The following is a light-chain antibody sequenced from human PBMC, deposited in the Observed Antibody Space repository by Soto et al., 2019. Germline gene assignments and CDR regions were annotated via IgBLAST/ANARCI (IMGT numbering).Light chain of an antibody. V-gene: IGKV1-5*03. CDR2: KAS. CDR1: QSISSW. J-gene: IGKJ1*01. Sequence: DIQMTQSPSTLSASVGDRGTLTFRDSQSISSWLAWYQQKPGKAPKLLIYKASSLESGVPSRFSGSGSGTEFTLTISSLQPDDFATYYCQQYNSYSTFGQGTKVDIK. CDR3: QQYNSYST.